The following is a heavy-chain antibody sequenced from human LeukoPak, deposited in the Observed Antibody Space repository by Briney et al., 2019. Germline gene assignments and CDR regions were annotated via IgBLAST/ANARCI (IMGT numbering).Heavy chain of an antibody. D-gene: IGHD1-7*01. V-gene: IGHV3-30*04. J-gene: IGHJ6*02. Sequence: PGRSLRLSCAASGFTFSSYAMHWVRQAPGKGLEWVAVISYDGSNKYYADSVKGRFTISRDNSKNTLYLQMNSLRAEDTAVYYCAKDGELHAGMDVWGQGTTVTVSS. CDR1: GFTFSSYA. CDR2: ISYDGSNK. CDR3: AKDGELHAGMDV.